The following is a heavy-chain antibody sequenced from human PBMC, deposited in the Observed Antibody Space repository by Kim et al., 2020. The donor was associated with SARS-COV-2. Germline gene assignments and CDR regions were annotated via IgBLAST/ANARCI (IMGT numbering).Heavy chain of an antibody. V-gene: IGHV3-23*01. J-gene: IGHJ3*02. D-gene: IGHD3-22*01. CDR3: AALIGSGDFVRAGAFDI. Sequence: VKGRFTNSRDNSKNTLYLQMNSLRADDTAVYYCAALIGSGDFVRAGAFDIWGQGTMVTVSS.